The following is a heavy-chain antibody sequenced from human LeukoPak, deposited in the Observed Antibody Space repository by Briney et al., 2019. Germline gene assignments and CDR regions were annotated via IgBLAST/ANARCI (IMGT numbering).Heavy chain of an antibody. J-gene: IGHJ6*02. CDR3: ARQGPQYGMDV. CDR1: GGSISSYY. V-gene: IGHV4-39*01. Sequence: PSETLSLTCTVSGGSISSYYWGWIRQPPGKGLEWIGSIYYSGSTYYNPSLKSRVTISVDTSKNQFSLKLSSVTAADTAVYYCARQGPQYGMDVWGQGTTVTVSS. CDR2: IYYSGST.